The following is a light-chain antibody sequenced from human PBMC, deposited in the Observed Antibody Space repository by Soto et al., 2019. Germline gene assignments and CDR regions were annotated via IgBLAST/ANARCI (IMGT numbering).Light chain of an antibody. CDR2: GAS. CDR3: QQYGSSLTWT. J-gene: IGKJ1*01. Sequence: EIVLPQSPGTLSLPPGERATLSCRASQSVTSNSLAWYQQKVGRAPRVLIYGASSRATGIPDRFSGSGSGTDFTLTISRLEPEDFAVYYCQQYGSSLTWTFGQGTKVDIK. CDR1: QSVTSNS. V-gene: IGKV3-20*01.